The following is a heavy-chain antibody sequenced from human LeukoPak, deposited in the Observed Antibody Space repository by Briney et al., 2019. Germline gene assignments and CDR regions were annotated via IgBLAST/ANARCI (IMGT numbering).Heavy chain of an antibody. CDR1: GGSISSYY. J-gene: IGHJ4*02. CDR2: IYYSGST. CDR3: ARERDSSGWYYFDY. V-gene: IGHV4-59*01. D-gene: IGHD6-19*01. Sequence: SETLSLTCTVSGGSISSYYWSWIRQPPGKGLEWIGYIYYSGSTNYNPSLKSRVTISVDTSKNQFSLKLSSVTAADTAVYYCARERDSSGWYYFDYWGQGTLVTVSS.